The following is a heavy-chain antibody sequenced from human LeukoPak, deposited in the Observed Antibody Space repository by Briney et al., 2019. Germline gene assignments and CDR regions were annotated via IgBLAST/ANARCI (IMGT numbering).Heavy chain of an antibody. CDR1: GVTFSRYA. Sequence: GGSLRLSCTASGVTASGVTFSRYAMSWVRQAPGKGLEWVSTISDSGYKTYYADSVEGQITISRDNSKNTLYLEVNSLRADDTAVYYCAKGNGSHFPSGFDIWGQGTMVTVSS. D-gene: IGHD1-26*01. J-gene: IGHJ3*02. V-gene: IGHV3-23*01. CDR3: AKGNGSHFPSGFDI. CDR2: ISDSGYKT.